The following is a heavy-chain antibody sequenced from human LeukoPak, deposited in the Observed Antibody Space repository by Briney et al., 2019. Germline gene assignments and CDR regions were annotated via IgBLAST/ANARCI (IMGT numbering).Heavy chain of an antibody. CDR2: IREDGSEK. CDR1: GFTFSRYS. Sequence: PGGSLRLSCAASGFTFSRYSTSWVRQTPGKGLEWVASIREDGSEKYFVDSVKGRFTISRDNAKNSLYLQMNSLTVEDTAVYYCARGRTVNDYWGQGTLLTVSS. V-gene: IGHV3-7*01. CDR3: ARGRTVNDY. J-gene: IGHJ4*02.